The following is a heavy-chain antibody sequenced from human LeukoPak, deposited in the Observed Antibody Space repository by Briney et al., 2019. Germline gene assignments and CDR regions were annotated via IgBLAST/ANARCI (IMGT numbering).Heavy chain of an antibody. Sequence: PGGSLRLSCGASGFTFSDYGMLWVRQAPGKGLDWVAFIRHDGNKKLYAGSVKGRFTISRDNSKNTLYLYVNSLRPDDSAVYYCVKDNPLDYWGQGTLVTVSS. V-gene: IGHV3-30*02. CDR1: GFTFSDYG. CDR3: VKDNPLDY. CDR2: IRHDGNKK. J-gene: IGHJ4*02.